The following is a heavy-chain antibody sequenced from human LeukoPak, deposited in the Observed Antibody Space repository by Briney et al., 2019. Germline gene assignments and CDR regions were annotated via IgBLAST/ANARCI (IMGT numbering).Heavy chain of an antibody. Sequence: ASVKVSCKASGYTFTGYYMHWVRQAPGQGLEWMGWINPNSGGTNYARKFQGRVTMTRDTSISTAYMELSRLRSDDTAVYYCARATTSGWFLGGVAFDIWGQGTMVTVSS. D-gene: IGHD6-19*01. CDR1: GYTFTGYY. CDR3: ARATTSGWFLGGVAFDI. J-gene: IGHJ3*02. V-gene: IGHV1-2*02. CDR2: INPNSGGT.